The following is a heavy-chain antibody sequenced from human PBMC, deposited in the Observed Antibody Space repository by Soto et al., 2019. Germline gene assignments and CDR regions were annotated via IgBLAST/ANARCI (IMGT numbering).Heavy chain of an antibody. CDR1: GDTFTDYY. V-gene: IGHV1-46*01. CDR2: VNPSGGHT. CDR3: ARGGHVVVVTAALDF. J-gene: IGHJ4*02. D-gene: IGHD2-21*02. Sequence: QVQLVQSGAEVKKPGASVKVSCKASGDTFTDYYIHWVRQTPGQGLEWMGTVNPSGGHTTYAQHFLGRMTMTRDTSTSTLYMELTSLTSEDTAVYYCARGGHVVVVTAALDFWGQGTLVTVSS.